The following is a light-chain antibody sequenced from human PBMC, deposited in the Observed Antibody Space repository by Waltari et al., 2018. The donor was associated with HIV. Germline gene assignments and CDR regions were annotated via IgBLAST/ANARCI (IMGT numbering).Light chain of an antibody. J-gene: IGLJ2*01. CDR2: RNN. V-gene: IGLV1-47*01. CDR3: AAWTDSLRGVV. Sequence: VTISCSGSSSNIGSFYVYWYQQLPGSAPKLLIYRNNQRPSGVPDRFSGSKSGTSASLAISGLRSEDEADYYCAAWTDSLRGVVFGGGTKLSVL. CDR1: SSNIGSFY.